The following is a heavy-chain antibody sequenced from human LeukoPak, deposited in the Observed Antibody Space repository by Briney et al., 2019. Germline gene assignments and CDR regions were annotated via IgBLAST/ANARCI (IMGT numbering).Heavy chain of an antibody. CDR2: IYYSGST. V-gene: IGHV4-59*01. J-gene: IGHJ4*02. Sequence: SETLSLTCTVSGGSISRYSWSWIRQPPGKGLEWIGYIYYSGSTNYNPSLKSRVTISVDTSKNQFSLKLTSVTAADTAVYYCARAGDYGGQMRIWGQGTLVTVSS. CDR1: GGSISRYS. D-gene: IGHD4-23*01. CDR3: ARAGDYGGQMRI.